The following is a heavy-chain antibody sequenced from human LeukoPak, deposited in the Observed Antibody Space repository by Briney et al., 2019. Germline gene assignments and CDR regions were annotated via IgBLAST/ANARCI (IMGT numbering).Heavy chain of an antibody. D-gene: IGHD5-18*01. Sequence: ASVKVSCKASGYTFTSYYMHWVRQAPGQGLEWMGIINPSGGSTTYAQKFQGRVTMTRDTSTSTVYMELSSLRSEDTAVYYCARAERHRTVHTAMVTKITGTYYFDYWGQGTLVTVSS. CDR3: ARAERHRTVHTAMVTKITGTYYFDY. CDR1: GYTFTSYY. CDR2: INPSGGST. J-gene: IGHJ4*02. V-gene: IGHV1-46*01.